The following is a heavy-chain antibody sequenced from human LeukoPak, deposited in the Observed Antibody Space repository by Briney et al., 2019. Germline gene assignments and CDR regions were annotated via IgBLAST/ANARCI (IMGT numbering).Heavy chain of an antibody. V-gene: IGHV4-59*01. CDR3: ARIRVNAFDI. D-gene: IGHD3-10*01. CDR1: NSSIISYY. CDR2: IYYSGTT. J-gene: IGHJ3*02. Sequence: SETLPLTCTVSNSSIISYYWTWIRQPPGKGLEWIGYIYYSGTTNYNPSLKSRVTMSVDTSKNQFSLKLSSVTAADTAVYYCARIRVNAFDIWGQGTMVTVSS.